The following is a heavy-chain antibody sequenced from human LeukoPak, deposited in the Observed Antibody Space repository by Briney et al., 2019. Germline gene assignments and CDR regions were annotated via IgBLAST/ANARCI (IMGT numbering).Heavy chain of an antibody. D-gene: IGHD5-12*01. CDR3: AKDATISHRYLDY. Sequence: GRSLRLSCAASGFTFDDYAMHWVRQAPGKGLEWVSLVSWDGGSTYYADSVKGRFTISRDNSKNSLYLQMNSLRAEDTALYYCAKDATISHRYLDYWGQGTLVTVSS. CDR2: VSWDGGST. V-gene: IGHV3-43D*03. J-gene: IGHJ4*02. CDR1: GFTFDDYA.